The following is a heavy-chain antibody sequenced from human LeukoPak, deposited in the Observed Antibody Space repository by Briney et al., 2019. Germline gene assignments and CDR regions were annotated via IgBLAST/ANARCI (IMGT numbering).Heavy chain of an antibody. CDR2: IRGDGGAT. Sequence: GGSLRLSCGASGFTFSSYWMNWVRQAPGKGLVWVSRIRGDGGATTYADSVKGRFTVSRDNAKNTLYLRMTSLRADDTAVYYCARGGTGSSVFGYWGQGTLVTVSS. CDR1: GFTFSSYW. CDR3: ARGGTGSSVFGY. V-gene: IGHV3-74*01. J-gene: IGHJ4*02. D-gene: IGHD6-6*01.